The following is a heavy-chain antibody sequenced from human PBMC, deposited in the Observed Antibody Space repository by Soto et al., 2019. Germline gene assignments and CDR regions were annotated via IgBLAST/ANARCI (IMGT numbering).Heavy chain of an antibody. D-gene: IGHD4-17*01. CDR2: ISDDGRNT. CDR3: AREHYADPSGYFDY. J-gene: IGHJ4*02. V-gene: IGHV3-30*04. CDR1: GFTFSNHA. Sequence: QVQLVESGGGVVQPGRSLRLSCAASGFTFSNHAMHWVRQAPGKGLEWVAVISDDGRNTYYADSVKGRFTISRDNSKNTMDLQMNSLRTEDTALYYCAREHYADPSGYFDYWGQGTLVTVSS.